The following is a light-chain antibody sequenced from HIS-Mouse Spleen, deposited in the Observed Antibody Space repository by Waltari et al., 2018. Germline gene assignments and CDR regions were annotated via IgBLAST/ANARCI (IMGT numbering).Light chain of an antibody. J-gene: IGLJ2*01. V-gene: IGLV3-10*01. CDR3: YSTDSSGNHRV. CDR1: ELPKKY. Sequence: SYELTQPPSVSVSPGQTARITCPGDELPKKYAYWYQQKSGQAPVMVIYEDSKRPSGIPERFSGSSSGTMATLTISGAQVEDEADYYCYSTDSSGNHRVFGGGTKLTVL. CDR2: EDS.